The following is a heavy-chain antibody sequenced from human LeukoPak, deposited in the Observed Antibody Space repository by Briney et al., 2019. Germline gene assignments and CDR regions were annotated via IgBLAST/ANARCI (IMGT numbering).Heavy chain of an antibody. CDR2: IYYTGST. CDR3: ARTFCGGDCSFDY. J-gene: IGHJ4*02. Sequence: SETLSLTCTVSGGSISSSSYYWGWIRQPPGKGLEWIGCIYYTGSTYYNPSLKSRVTVSVDTSKNQFSLKLSSVTAADTAVYYCARTFCGGDCSFDYWGQGTLVTVSS. CDR1: GGSISSSSYY. D-gene: IGHD2-21*02. V-gene: IGHV4-39*01.